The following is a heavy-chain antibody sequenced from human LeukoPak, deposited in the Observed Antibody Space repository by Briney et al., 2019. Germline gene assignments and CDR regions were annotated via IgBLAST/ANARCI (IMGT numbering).Heavy chain of an antibody. J-gene: IGHJ4*02. Sequence: PSETLSLTCTVSGVSVSSSNSYWGWIRQPPGKGLEWIGSIYYSGNTYYNASLKSQVSISIDTSKNQFSLRRTSVTAVDTAVYYCARQTGSGLFILPGGQGTLVTVSS. CDR1: GVSVSSSNSY. CDR3: ARQTGSGLFILP. D-gene: IGHD3/OR15-3a*01. CDR2: IYYSGNT. V-gene: IGHV4-39*01.